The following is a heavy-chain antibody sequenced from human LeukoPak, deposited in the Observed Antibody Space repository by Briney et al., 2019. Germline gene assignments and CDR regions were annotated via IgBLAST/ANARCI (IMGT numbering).Heavy chain of an antibody. CDR3: ARDGYCSSTSCYDHYYYGMDV. CDR2: ISSSSSYI. D-gene: IGHD2-2*01. CDR1: EFTFSSYS. V-gene: IGHV3-21*01. J-gene: IGHJ6*02. Sequence: GGSLRLSCAASEFTFSSYSMNWVRQAPGKGLEWVSSISSSSSYIYYADSVKGRFTISRDNAKNSLYLQMNSLRAEDTAVYYCARDGYCSSTSCYDHYYYGMDVWGQGTTVTVSS.